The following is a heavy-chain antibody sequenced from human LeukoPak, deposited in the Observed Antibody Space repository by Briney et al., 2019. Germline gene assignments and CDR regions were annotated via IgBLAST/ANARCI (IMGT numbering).Heavy chain of an antibody. D-gene: IGHD6-13*01. CDR3: ATLSEEQLVQQNPDDY. CDR2: ISSSSSTI. CDR1: GFTFSSYS. J-gene: IGHJ4*02. Sequence: GGSLRLSCAASGFTFSSYSMNWVRQAPGKGLEWVSYISSSSSTIYYADSVKGRFTISRDNAKNSLYLQMNSLRAEDTAVYYCATLSEEQLVQQNPDDYWGQGTLVTVSS. V-gene: IGHV3-48*01.